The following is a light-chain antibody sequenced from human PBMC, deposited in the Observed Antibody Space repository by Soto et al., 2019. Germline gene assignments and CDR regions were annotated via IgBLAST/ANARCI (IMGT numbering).Light chain of an antibody. CDR1: QSISSW. CDR3: QQDNSCRT. V-gene: IGKV1-5*01. J-gene: IGKJ1*01. CDR2: DAS. Sequence: DIQMTQSPSTLSASVGDRVTITCRASQSISSWLAWYQQKPGKAPKLLIYDASSLESGVPSRFSGSGSGTEFTLTISSLQPDDFATYYGQQDNSCRTFGQGTKV.